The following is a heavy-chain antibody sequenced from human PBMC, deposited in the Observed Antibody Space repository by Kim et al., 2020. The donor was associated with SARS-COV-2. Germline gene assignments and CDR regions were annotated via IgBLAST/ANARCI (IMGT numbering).Heavy chain of an antibody. D-gene: IGHD2-8*01. Sequence: ADSAKGRFTISRENAKNSLYLQMNSLKAEDTAVYYCARGPMGLTAGGFDYWGQGTLVTVSS. J-gene: IGHJ4*02. V-gene: IGHV3-21*01. CDR3: ARGPMGLTAGGFDY.